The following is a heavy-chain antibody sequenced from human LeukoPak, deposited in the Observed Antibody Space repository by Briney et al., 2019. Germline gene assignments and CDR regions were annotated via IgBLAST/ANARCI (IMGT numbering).Heavy chain of an antibody. D-gene: IGHD1-26*01. CDR1: GFSFSSYS. CDR2: ISGSGGST. V-gene: IGHV3-23*01. Sequence: GGSLRLSCAASGFSFSSYSLIWVRQAPGKGLEWVSAISGSGGSTYYADSVKGRFTISRDNSKNTLYLRMSSLRAEDTAVYYCAKDMRGGSSLDYWGQGTLVTVSS. CDR3: AKDMRGGSSLDY. J-gene: IGHJ4*02.